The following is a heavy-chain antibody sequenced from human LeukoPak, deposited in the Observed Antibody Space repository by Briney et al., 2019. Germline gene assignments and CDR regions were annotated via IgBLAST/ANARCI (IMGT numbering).Heavy chain of an antibody. J-gene: IGHJ4*02. D-gene: IGHD3-9*01. CDR1: GFAFSAYW. Sequence: GGSLRLSCAASGFAFSAYWMHWVRQAPGKGLVWVSRINSDGSSTSYADSVKGRFTISRDNAKNTLYLQMNSLRVEDTAVYYCARVSDILTGYHASEFDYWGQGTLVTVSS. CDR3: ARVSDILTGYHASEFDY. V-gene: IGHV3-74*01. CDR2: INSDGSST.